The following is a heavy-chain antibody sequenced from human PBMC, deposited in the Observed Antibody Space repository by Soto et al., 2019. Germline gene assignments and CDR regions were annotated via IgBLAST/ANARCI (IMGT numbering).Heavy chain of an antibody. D-gene: IGHD6-19*01. V-gene: IGHV3-23*01. J-gene: IGHJ4*02. CDR2: IGNSGGST. CDR1: GFTFSSYA. Sequence: GGSLRLSCAASGFTFSSYALSWVRQAPGKGLEWVSIIGNSGGSTFYADSVKGRCTISRDNSKNTLYLQMNNFRAEDTAVYYCAKHFDSGCPDYWGQGTLVTVSS. CDR3: AKHFDSGCPDY.